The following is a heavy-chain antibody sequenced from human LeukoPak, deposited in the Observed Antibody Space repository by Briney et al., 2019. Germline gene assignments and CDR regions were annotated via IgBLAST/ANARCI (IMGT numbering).Heavy chain of an antibody. CDR2: IKQDGSEK. CDR1: GFTFSSYW. D-gene: IGHD5-12*01. J-gene: IGHJ6*04. CDR3: ARECHSGYHCDPIMDV. Sequence: GGSLRLSCAASGFTFSSYWMSWVRQAPGKGLEWVANIKQDGSEKYYVDSVKGRFTISRDNAKNSLYLQMNSLRAEDTAVYYCARECHSGYHCDPIMDVWGKGTTVTVSS. V-gene: IGHV3-7*03.